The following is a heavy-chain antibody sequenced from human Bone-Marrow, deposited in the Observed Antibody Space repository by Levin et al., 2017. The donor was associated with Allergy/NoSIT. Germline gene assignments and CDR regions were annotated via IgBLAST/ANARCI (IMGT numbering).Heavy chain of an antibody. J-gene: IGHJ6*02. V-gene: IGHV3-48*03. Sequence: GGSLRLSCVISGFTFSGYEMNWVRQAPGKGLEWVSYISSSGSTIYYPDSVKGRFTTSRDNAKNSLYLQMNSLRAEDTAVYYCVRQYYDFWSGYLDVWGQGTTVTVSS. CDR2: ISSSGSTI. CDR1: GFTFSGYE. D-gene: IGHD3-3*01. CDR3: VRQYYDFWSGYLDV.